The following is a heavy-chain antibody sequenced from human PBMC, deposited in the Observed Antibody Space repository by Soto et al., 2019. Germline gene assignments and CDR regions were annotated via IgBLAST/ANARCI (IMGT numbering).Heavy chain of an antibody. CDR2: ISYDGSDK. V-gene: IGHV3-30*14. Sequence: QVQLVESGGGVVQPGRSLRLSCAASGLTFSSYGINWVRQAPGKGLEWVAGISYDGSDKYYADSVTGRFTISRDNSKNTLFLQMNSLRADDTAVYYCAREINSQFDYWVQGTLVTVS. CDR3: AREINSQFDY. J-gene: IGHJ4*02. D-gene: IGHD2-15*01. CDR1: GLTFSSYG.